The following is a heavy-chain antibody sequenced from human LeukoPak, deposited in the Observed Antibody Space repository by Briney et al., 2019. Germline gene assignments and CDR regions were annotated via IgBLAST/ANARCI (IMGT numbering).Heavy chain of an antibody. CDR1: GFTFSSYW. D-gene: IGHD4-4*01. Sequence: PGGSLRLSCAASGFTFSSYWMHWVRRAPGKGLVWVSHINIDGSISRYADSVKGRFTISRDNAKNTLYLQMNSLRAEDTAVYFCARGNPLVDYWGQGTLVTVSS. CDR3: ARGNPLVDY. J-gene: IGHJ4*02. CDR2: INIDGSIS. V-gene: IGHV3-74*01.